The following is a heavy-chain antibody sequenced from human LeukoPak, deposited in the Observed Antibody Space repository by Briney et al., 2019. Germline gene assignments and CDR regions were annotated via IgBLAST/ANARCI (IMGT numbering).Heavy chain of an antibody. D-gene: IGHD1-14*01. CDR2: IHYSGST. CDR1: GGSIRNYY. V-gene: IGHV4-59*13. Sequence: PSDTLSLTCTVSGGSIRNYYWGWIRQPPGKGLEWIGNIHYSGSTNYNPSLKSRVSISVDTSKNQFSLKLTSVTAADTAVYYCARDSRYYYGMDVWGQGTTVTVSS. CDR3: ARDSRYYYGMDV. J-gene: IGHJ6*02.